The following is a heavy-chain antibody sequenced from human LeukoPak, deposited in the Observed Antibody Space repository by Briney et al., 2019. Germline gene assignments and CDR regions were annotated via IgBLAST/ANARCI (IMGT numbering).Heavy chain of an antibody. CDR3: AREPFLYSGYDRVFDY. J-gene: IGHJ4*02. D-gene: IGHD5-12*01. Sequence: SETLSLTCTVSGGSISSYYWSWIRQPPGKGLEWIGYIYYSGSTNYNPSLKSRVTISVDKSKNQFSLKLSSVTAADTAVYYCAREPFLYSGYDRVFDYWGQGTLVTVSS. CDR2: IYYSGST. CDR1: GGSISSYY. V-gene: IGHV4-59*12.